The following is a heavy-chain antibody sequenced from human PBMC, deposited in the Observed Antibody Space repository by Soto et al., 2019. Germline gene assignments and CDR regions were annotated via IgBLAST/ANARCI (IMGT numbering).Heavy chain of an antibody. CDR1: GGSVSSGGYY. J-gene: IGHJ4*02. D-gene: IGHD2-8*01. CDR2: IYYSGTT. V-gene: IGHV4-31*03. CDR3: ARRALPQCINGVCYKDGFWDY. Sequence: SETLSLTCTVSGGSVSSGGYYWSWIRQHPGTGLEWIGYIYYSGTTYFNPSLKSRASIPLDTSKNEFSLKLTSVTAADTAVYYCARRALPQCINGVCYKDGFWDYWGQGALVTVSS.